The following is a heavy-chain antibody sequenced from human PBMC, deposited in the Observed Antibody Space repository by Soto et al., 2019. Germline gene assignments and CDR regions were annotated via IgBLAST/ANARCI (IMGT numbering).Heavy chain of an antibody. J-gene: IGHJ5*02. Sequence: QVHLVQSGAEVRKPGSSVKVSCKASGGNFNIYVITWVRQAPGQGLQWIGGIIPVFDTTDYAQMFQGRVTISADESISTAYMELNSLKSEDSAVYYCARAASSTSDRFCSSARCYLPLTWGQGTLVTVSS. CDR1: GGNFNIYV. CDR3: ARAASSTSDRFCSSARCYLPLT. D-gene: IGHD2-2*01. CDR2: IIPVFDTT. V-gene: IGHV1-69*01.